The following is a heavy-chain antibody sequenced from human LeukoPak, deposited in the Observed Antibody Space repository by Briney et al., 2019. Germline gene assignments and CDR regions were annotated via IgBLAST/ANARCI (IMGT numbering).Heavy chain of an antibody. CDR3: ARAVATVTTRGYSYYFDF. J-gene: IGHJ4*02. CDR1: GCIFTNHD. D-gene: IGHD4-17*01. CDR2: MNPTSGNK. Sequence: GASVKVSCKTSGCIFTNHDINWVRQAPGQGLEWMGWMNPTSGNKGYAQKFQGRVTMTSDTSMNTMYMEMSSLRSEDTAVYYCARAVATVTTRGYSYYFDFWGQGALVTVSS. V-gene: IGHV1-8*01.